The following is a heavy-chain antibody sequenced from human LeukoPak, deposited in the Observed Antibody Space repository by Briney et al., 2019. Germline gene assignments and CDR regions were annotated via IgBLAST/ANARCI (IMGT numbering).Heavy chain of an antibody. CDR3: APGGMGAIGVNWFDP. D-gene: IGHD1-26*01. CDR2: IYYSGST. Sequence: SETLSLTCTVSGGSISSSSYYWGWIRQLPGKGLEWIGSIYYSGSTYYNPSLKSRVTISVDTSKNQFSLKLSSVTAADTAVYYCAPGGMGAIGVNWFDPWGQGTLVTVSS. J-gene: IGHJ5*02. CDR1: GGSISSSSYY. V-gene: IGHV4-39*01.